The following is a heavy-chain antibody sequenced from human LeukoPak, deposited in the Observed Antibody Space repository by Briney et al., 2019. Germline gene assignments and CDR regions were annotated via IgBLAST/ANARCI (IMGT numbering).Heavy chain of an antibody. CDR3: ARDHGYPWFDP. CDR2: ISSSGSTI. V-gene: IGHV3-11*01. J-gene: IGHJ5*02. CDR1: GFTFSDYY. D-gene: IGHD6-13*01. Sequence: GGSLRLSCAASGFTFSDYYISWIRQAPGKGLEWVSYISSSGSTIYYADSVKGRFTISRDNAKNSLYLQMDSLRAEDTAVYYCARDHGYPWFDPWGQGTLVTVSS.